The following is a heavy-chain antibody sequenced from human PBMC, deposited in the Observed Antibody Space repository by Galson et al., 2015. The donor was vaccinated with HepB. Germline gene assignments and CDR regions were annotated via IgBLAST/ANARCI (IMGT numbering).Heavy chain of an antibody. CDR2: ISDEGMNK. Sequence: SLRLSCAASGFNFSDSPLHWVRQAPGKGLEWVAMISDEGMNKYYADSVRGRFTISRSNSKETLFLQMNTMRTEDTAVYYCARVGRDLGPARNYYRMDVWGQGSTVTVSS. CDR3: ARVGRDLGPARNYYRMDV. V-gene: IGHV3-30*04. J-gene: IGHJ6*02. CDR1: GFNFSDSP. D-gene: IGHD5-24*01.